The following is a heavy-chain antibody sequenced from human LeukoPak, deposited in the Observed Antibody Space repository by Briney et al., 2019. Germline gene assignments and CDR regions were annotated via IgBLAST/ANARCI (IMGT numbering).Heavy chain of an antibody. J-gene: IGHJ4*02. CDR2: LSYDGSNK. CDR1: GFTFSNYA. CDR3: ARDLGYGDYLAHFDY. D-gene: IGHD4-17*01. V-gene: IGHV3-30*04. Sequence: PGGSLRLSCAASGFTFSNYAMHWVRQAPGKGLEWVAILSYDGSNKSYADSVKGRFTISRDNSKNTLYLQMNSLRAEDTAVYYCARDLGYGDYLAHFDYWGQGTLVTVSS.